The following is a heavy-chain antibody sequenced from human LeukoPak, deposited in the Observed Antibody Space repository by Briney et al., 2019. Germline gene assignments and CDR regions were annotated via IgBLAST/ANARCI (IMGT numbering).Heavy chain of an antibody. CDR1: GYTFTVYY. J-gene: IGHJ4*02. CDR3: ATRAAAGSYFDY. Sequence: ASLKVSSTASGYTFTVYYIHWVRQAPGQGREWMGWSKPDIRDTDYAQKFQGRVTMSRDTFISTAYMELGSLRSDDTAVYYCATRAAAGSYFDYWGQGTLVTVSS. D-gene: IGHD6-13*01. CDR2: SKPDIRDT. V-gene: IGHV1-2*02.